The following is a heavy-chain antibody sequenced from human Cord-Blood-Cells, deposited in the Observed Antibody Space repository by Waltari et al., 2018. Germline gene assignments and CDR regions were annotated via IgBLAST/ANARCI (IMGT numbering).Heavy chain of an antibody. Sequence: QVQLQESGPGLVKPSDTLSLTCAVSGYSISSSNWWGWIRQPPGKGLELIGYIYYSGSTYYNPSLESRVTRAVDTAKNQFSLKLSSVTAVDTAVYYCARTLDYSNYQPPFDYWGQGTLVTVSS. CDR1: GYSISSSNW. V-gene: IGHV4-28*01. CDR3: ARTLDYSNYQPPFDY. D-gene: IGHD4-4*01. CDR2: IYYSGST. J-gene: IGHJ4*02.